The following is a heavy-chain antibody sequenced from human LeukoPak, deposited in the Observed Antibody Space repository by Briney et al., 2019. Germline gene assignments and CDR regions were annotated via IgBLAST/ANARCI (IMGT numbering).Heavy chain of an antibody. D-gene: IGHD5-24*01. V-gene: IGHV4-59*12. CDR1: GGSISSYY. CDR3: ARWGRGWLQFGLDY. CDR2: IYYSGST. J-gene: IGHJ4*02. Sequence: PSETLSLTCTVSGGSISSYYWSRIRQPPGKGLDWIGYIYYSGSTNYNPSLKSRVTISVDTSKNQFSLKLSSVTAADTAVYYCARWGRGWLQFGLDYWGQGTLVTVSS.